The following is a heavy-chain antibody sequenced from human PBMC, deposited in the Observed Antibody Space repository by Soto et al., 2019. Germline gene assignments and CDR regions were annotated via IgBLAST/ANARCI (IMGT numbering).Heavy chain of an antibody. D-gene: IGHD4-4*01. V-gene: IGHV4-59*01. Sequence: QVQLQESGPGLVKPSETLSLTCTVYDGSIGSDYWSWIRQPPGKGLEWLGNIAYIGNPNYNPSLNSRVPRAIDTSKIRFSLKLASVTTADTAVYYCARMCDNYVNGNWFDPWGQGSLFIVSA. CDR3: ARMCDNYVNGNWFDP. CDR1: DGSIGSDY. J-gene: IGHJ5*02. CDR2: IAYIGNP.